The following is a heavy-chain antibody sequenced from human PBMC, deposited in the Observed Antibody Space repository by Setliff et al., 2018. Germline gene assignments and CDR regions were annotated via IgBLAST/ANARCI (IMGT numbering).Heavy chain of an antibody. Sequence: SETLSLSCAASGFTFSTHSMNWVRQAPGKGLEWIGYIYSSGSTYYNPSLKSRVSISVDTSKNQFSLKLNSVTAADMAVYYCAREQWLDPPGYYYMDVWAKGTTVTVSS. CDR1: GFTFSTHS. D-gene: IGHD6-19*01. CDR2: IYSSGST. CDR3: AREQWLDPPGYYYMDV. V-gene: IGHV4-59*11. J-gene: IGHJ6*03.